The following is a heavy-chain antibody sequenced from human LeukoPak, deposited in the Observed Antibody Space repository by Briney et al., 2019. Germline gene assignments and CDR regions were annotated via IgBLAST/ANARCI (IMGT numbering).Heavy chain of an antibody. Sequence: SVKVSCKASGGTFSSYAINWVRQAPGQGLEWMGGIIPIFGTANYAQKFQGRVTITADESTSTAYMELSSLRSEDTAVYYCAREDPSTPAAPFDPWGQGTLVTVSS. CDR1: GGTFSSYA. CDR3: AREDPSTPAAPFDP. CDR2: IIPIFGTA. V-gene: IGHV1-69*13. J-gene: IGHJ5*02.